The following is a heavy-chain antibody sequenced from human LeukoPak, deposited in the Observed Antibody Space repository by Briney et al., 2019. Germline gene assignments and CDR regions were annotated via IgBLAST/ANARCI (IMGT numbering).Heavy chain of an antibody. J-gene: IGHJ4*02. V-gene: IGHV4-59*01. D-gene: IGHD3-22*01. CDR1: GGSISNYY. Sequence: SETLSLTCTVSGGSISNYYWSWIRQPPGKGLEWIGYIHYSGSTSYNPSLKSRVTISVDTSKNQFSLKLSSVTAADTAVYYCASSSGYRVRFDYWGQGTLVTVSS. CDR2: IHYSGST. CDR3: ASSSGYRVRFDY.